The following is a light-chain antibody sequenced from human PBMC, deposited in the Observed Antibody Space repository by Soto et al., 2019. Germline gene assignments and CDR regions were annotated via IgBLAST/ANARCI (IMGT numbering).Light chain of an antibody. CDR3: QQYARPPFA. J-gene: IGKJ2*01. V-gene: IGKV3-20*01. CDR1: QRISNSY. CDR2: DAS. Sequence: EIVLTQSPGTLSLSPGERATLSCRASQRISNSYLAWYQQTPGQAPRLLLYDASSRATGIPDRVSGSGSGTDFTLTISRLEPEDFAVYYCQQYARPPFAFGQGTKVDIK.